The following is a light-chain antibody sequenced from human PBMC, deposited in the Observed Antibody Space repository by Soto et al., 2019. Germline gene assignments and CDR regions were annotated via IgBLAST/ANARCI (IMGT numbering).Light chain of an antibody. Sequence: DIQMTQSRSTRAASXXDRVXITYRASQRINSWLAWYQQKKGEAPXXLIYDASSLESGVPSRFSGSGSGTEFTLTISSLQPDDFAIYYCQQYHSDRTFGQGTKVDIK. CDR3: QQYHSDRT. CDR1: QRINSW. CDR2: DAS. V-gene: IGKV1-5*01. J-gene: IGKJ1*01.